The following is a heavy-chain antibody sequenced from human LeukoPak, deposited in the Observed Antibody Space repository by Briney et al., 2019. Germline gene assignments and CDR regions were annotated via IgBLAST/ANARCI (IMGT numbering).Heavy chain of an antibody. J-gene: IGHJ3*02. D-gene: IGHD3-10*01. V-gene: IGHV4-34*01. CDR1: GGSFSGYY. CDR3: ARGRRRLWFGEYYDAFDI. CDR2: INHSGST. Sequence: PSETLSLTCAVYGGSFSGYYWSWIRQPPGKGLEWIGEINHSGSTNYNPSLKSRVTISVDTSKNQFSLKLSSVTAADTAVYYCARGRRRLWFGEYYDAFDIWGQGTMVTVSS.